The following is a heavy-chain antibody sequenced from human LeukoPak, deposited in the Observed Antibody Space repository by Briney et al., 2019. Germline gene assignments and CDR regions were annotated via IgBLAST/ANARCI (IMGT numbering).Heavy chain of an antibody. D-gene: IGHD5-18*01. J-gene: IGHJ4*02. CDR3: ASVPRDTAMDPYYFDY. Sequence: GGSLRLSCAASGFTFSSYAMHWVRQAPGMGLEWVAVISYDGSNKYYADSVKGRFTISRDNSKNTLYLQMNSLRAEDTAVYYCASVPRDTAMDPYYFDYWGQGTLVTVSS. CDR2: ISYDGSNK. CDR1: GFTFSSYA. V-gene: IGHV3-30-3*01.